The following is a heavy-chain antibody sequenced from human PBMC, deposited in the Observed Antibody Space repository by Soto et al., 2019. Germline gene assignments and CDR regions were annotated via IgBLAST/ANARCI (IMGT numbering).Heavy chain of an antibody. D-gene: IGHD3-9*01. CDR1: GGAFSSYA. J-gene: IGHJ5*02. Sequence: ASVKVSCKASGGAFSSYAISWVRQAPGQGLEWMGGIIPIFGTANYAQKFQGRVTITADESTSTAYMELSSLRSEDTAVYYCARGPNLNKGPGGGLVIIKEWFDPWGQGTLVTVSS. CDR3: ARGPNLNKGPGGGLVIIKEWFDP. CDR2: IIPIFGTA. V-gene: IGHV1-69*13.